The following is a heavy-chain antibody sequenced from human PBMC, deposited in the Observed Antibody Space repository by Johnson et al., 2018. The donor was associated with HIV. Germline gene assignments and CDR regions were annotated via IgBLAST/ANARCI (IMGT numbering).Heavy chain of an antibody. CDR2: ISGSGGST. D-gene: IGHD3-10*01. CDR1: GFTFSSYA. V-gene: IGHV3-23*01. Sequence: VQLLESGGGLVQPGGSLRLSCAASGFTFSSYAMSWVRQAPGKGLEWVSAISGSGGSTYYADSVKGRFTISRDDSKNTAYLQMNSLKTEDTAVYYCTQTGFRGEDAFDIWGQGTMVTVSS. J-gene: IGHJ3*02. CDR3: TQTGFRGEDAFDI.